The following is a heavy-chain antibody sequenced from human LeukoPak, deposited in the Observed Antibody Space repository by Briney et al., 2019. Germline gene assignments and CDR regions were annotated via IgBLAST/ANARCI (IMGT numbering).Heavy chain of an antibody. J-gene: IGHJ4*02. V-gene: IGHV3-74*03. D-gene: IGHD4-17*01. Sequence: GGSLRLSCAASGFTFSNYWMHWVRQAPGKGLVWVSRINSDGSSTTYADSVKGRFTISRDNAKNTLYLQMNSLRAEDTAVYYCARGGAYGEFFDYWGQGTLVTVSS. CDR2: INSDGSST. CDR3: ARGGAYGEFFDY. CDR1: GFTFSNYW.